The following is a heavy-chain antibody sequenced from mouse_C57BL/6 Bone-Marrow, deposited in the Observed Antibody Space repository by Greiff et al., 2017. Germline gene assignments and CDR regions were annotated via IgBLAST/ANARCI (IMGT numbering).Heavy chain of an antibody. J-gene: IGHJ4*01. CDR1: GYTFTSYG. V-gene: IGHV1-81*01. CDR3: ARFAYENYVNAMDY. Sequence: VQLQQSGAELARPGASVKLSCKASGYTFTSYGISWVKQRTGQGLEWIGEIYPRSGDTYYNEKFKGKATLTADKSSSTAYMELRSLTSEDSVVYFWARFAYENYVNAMDYGGQGTPVTVSS. CDR2: IYPRSGDT. D-gene: IGHD2-1*01.